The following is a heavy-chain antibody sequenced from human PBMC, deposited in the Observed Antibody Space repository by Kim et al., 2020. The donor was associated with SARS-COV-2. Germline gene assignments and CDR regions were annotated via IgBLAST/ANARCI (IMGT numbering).Heavy chain of an antibody. CDR1: GFTFSSYG. CDR3: ARGQGEPTVTLSMDV. J-gene: IGHJ6*03. Sequence: GGSLRLSCAASGFTFSSYGMHWVRQAPGKGLEWVAVIWYDGSNKYYADSVKGRFTISRDNSKNTLYLQMNSLRAEDTAVYYCARGQGEPTVTLSMDVWGKGTTVTVSS. V-gene: IGHV3-33*01. D-gene: IGHD4-4*01. CDR2: IWYDGSNK.